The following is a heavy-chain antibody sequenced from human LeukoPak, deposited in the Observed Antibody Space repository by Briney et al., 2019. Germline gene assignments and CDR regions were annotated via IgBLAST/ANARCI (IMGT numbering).Heavy chain of an antibody. D-gene: IGHD3-22*01. CDR3: AREALRVSSGYYYFNGNYFDY. CDR2: ISAYNGNT. Sequence: ASVKVSCKASGYTLTGYYMHWVRQAPGQGLEWMGWISAYNGNTNYAQKLQGRVTMTTDTSTSTAYMELRSLRSDDTAVYYCAREALRVSSGYYYFNGNYFDYWGQGTLVTVSS. J-gene: IGHJ4*02. CDR1: GYTLTGYY. V-gene: IGHV1-18*04.